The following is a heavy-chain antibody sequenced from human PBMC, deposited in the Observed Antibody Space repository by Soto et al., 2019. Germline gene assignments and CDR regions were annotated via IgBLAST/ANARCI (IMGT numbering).Heavy chain of an antibody. Sequence: SGFTFTRYSMNWVRQAPGKGLEWVSSISSTINYIYYGDSMKGRFTISRDNAKNSLYLEMNSLRAEDTAVYYCARESEDLTSNFDYCGQGTLVTVSS. CDR2: ISSTINYI. V-gene: IGHV3-21*06. CDR1: GFTFTRYS. J-gene: IGHJ4*02. CDR3: ARESEDLTSNFDY.